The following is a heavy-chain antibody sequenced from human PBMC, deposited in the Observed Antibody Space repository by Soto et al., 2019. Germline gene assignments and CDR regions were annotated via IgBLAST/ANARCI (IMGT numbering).Heavy chain of an antibody. CDR3: ARDMVRSLSYYYGMDV. V-gene: IGHV1-18*01. CDR1: GYTFTSYG. D-gene: IGHD3-10*01. CDR2: ISAYNGNT. Sequence: ASVKVSCKASGYTFTSYGISWVRQAPGQGLEWMGWISAYNGNTNYAQKLQGRVTMTRDTSTSTVYMELSSLRSEDTAVYYCARDMVRSLSYYYGMDVWGQGTTVTVSS. J-gene: IGHJ6*02.